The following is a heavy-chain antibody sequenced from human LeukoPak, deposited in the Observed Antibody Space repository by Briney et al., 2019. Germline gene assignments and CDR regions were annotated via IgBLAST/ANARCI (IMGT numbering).Heavy chain of an antibody. J-gene: IGHJ4*02. CDR1: GFTFSNYW. D-gene: IGHD5-12*01. CDR3: ARGPSGYHNT. CDR2: IHTDGIST. Sequence: GGSLRLSCAASGFTFSNYWMLWVRQAPGKGLVWVSRIHTDGISTTYADSVKGRFTISRDNSKNTLYLQMNSLRAEDTAVYYCARGPSGYHNTGGQGTLVTVSS. V-gene: IGHV3-74*01.